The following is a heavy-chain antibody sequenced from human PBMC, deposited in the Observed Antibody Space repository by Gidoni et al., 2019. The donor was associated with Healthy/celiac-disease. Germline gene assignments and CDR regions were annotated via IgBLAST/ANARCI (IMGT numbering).Heavy chain of an antibody. D-gene: IGHD3-10*01. V-gene: IGHV4-30-4*01. Sequence: QVQLQESGPGLVKPSQTLSLTCTVSGGSISSGDYYWSWIRQPPGKGLEWIGYIYYSGSTYYNPSLRSRVTISVDTSKNQCSLKLSSVTAADTAVYYCARGEYGSGSYFHYNWFDPWGQGTLVTVSS. CDR3: ARGEYGSGSYFHYNWFDP. CDR1: GGSISSGDYY. CDR2: IYYSGST. J-gene: IGHJ5*02.